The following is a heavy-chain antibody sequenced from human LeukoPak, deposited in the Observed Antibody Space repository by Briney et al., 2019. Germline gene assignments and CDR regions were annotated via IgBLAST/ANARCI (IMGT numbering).Heavy chain of an antibody. CDR2: IYYSGST. V-gene: IGHV4-39*01. CDR3: ARFSYYYYYMDV. Sequence: SETLSLTCIVSGGSISSSSYYWGWMPQPQGNELEWIGSIYYSGSTYYSPSLKSQVTISVDTSKIQFSLKLSSVTAADTAVYYCARFSYYYYYMDVWGKGTTVTVSS. CDR1: GGSISSSSYY. J-gene: IGHJ6*03.